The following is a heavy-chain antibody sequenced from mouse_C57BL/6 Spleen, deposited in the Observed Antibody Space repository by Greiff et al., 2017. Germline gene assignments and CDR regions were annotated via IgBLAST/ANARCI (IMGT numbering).Heavy chain of an antibody. D-gene: IGHD2-4*01. Sequence: VQLVESGAELVKPGASVKISCKASGYAFSSYWMNWVKQRPGKGLEWIGQLYPGDGGTNYNGQFKGKATLTAYKSSSTAYMQLSSLTSEDSAVYFCARLQITGYYGDDWGQGTTLTVSS. J-gene: IGHJ2*01. CDR3: ARLQITGYYGDD. V-gene: IGHV1-80*01. CDR2: LYPGDGGT. CDR1: GYAFSSYW.